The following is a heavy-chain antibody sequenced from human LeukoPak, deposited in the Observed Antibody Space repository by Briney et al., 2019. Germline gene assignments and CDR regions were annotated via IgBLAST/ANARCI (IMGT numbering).Heavy chain of an antibody. CDR2: ISGSGGST. V-gene: IGHV3-23*01. Sequence: PGGSLRLSCAASGFTFSSYAMSWVRQAPGKGLEWVSAISGSGGSTYYADSVKGRFTISRDNSKNTLYLQMNSLRAEDTAVYYCAKERTYSHGPDDAFDIWGQGTMVTVSS. CDR1: GFTFSSYA. CDR3: AKERTYSHGPDDAFDI. J-gene: IGHJ3*02. D-gene: IGHD5-18*01.